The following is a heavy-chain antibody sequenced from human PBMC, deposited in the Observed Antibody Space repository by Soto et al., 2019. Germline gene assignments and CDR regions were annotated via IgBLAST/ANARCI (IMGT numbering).Heavy chain of an antibody. CDR1: GASITSHNW. V-gene: IGHV4-4*02. CDR2: MYHSGTR. J-gene: IGHJ4*01. D-gene: IGHD2-8*02. Sequence: SETLSLTCAVFGASITSHNWWTWVRQAPGKGLEWIGEMYHSGTRNYNPSLRSRVTISVDKSKNRFSLKLASVLAADTAVYYCATSTGDYKIDFWGHGTLVTVSS. CDR3: ATSTGDYKIDF.